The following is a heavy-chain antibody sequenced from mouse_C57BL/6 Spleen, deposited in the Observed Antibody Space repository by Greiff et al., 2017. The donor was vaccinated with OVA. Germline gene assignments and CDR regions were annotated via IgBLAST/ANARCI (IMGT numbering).Heavy chain of an antibody. V-gene: IGHV1-15*01. D-gene: IGHD3-2*02. CDR3: TDSSGYPYYFDY. CDR2: IDPETGGT. Sequence: QVQLQQSGAELVRPGASVTLSCKASGYTFTDYEMHWVKQTPVHGLEWIGAIDPETGGTAYNQKFKGKAILTADKSSSTAYMELRSLTSEDSAVYYCTDSSGYPYYFDYWGQGTTLTVSS. CDR1: GYTFTDYE. J-gene: IGHJ2*01.